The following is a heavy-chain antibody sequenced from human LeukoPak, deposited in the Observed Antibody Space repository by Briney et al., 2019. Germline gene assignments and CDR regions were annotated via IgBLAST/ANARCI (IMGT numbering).Heavy chain of an antibody. CDR1: GFTFSSYG. V-gene: IGHV3-30*18. CDR2: ISYDGSNK. J-gene: IGHJ4*02. Sequence: GRSLRLSCAASGFTFSSYGMHWVRQAPGKGLEWVAVISYDGSNKYYADSVKGRFTISRDNSKNTLYLQMSSLRAEDTAIYYCAKKTSYHFDYWGQGTLDTVSS. D-gene: IGHD2-2*01. CDR3: AKKTSYHFDY.